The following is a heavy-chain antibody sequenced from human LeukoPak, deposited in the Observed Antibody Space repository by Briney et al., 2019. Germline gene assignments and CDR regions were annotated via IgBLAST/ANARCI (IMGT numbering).Heavy chain of an antibody. D-gene: IGHD3-10*01. CDR3: ARDYYGSGSDRWFDP. CDR1: GGSISSYY. J-gene: IGHJ5*02. Sequence: SETLSLTCTVSGGSISSYYWSWIRQPAGKGLEWIGRIYTSGSTNYNPSLKSRVTMSVDTSKNQFSLKLSSVTAADTAVYYCARDYYGSGSDRWFDPWGQGTLVTFSS. CDR2: IYTSGST. V-gene: IGHV4-4*07.